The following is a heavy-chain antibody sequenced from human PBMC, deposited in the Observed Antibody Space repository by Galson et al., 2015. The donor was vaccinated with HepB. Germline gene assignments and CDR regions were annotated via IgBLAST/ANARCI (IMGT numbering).Heavy chain of an antibody. CDR3: ARDKGGYSYGPKANFFFDY. CDR2: ISYDGSNK. Sequence: SLRLSCAASGFTFSSYAMHWVRQAPGKGLEWVAVISYDGSNKYYADSVKGRFTISRDNSKNTLYLQMNSLRAEDTAVYYCARDKGGYSYGPKANFFFDYWGQGTLVTVSS. J-gene: IGHJ4*02. V-gene: IGHV3-30-3*01. D-gene: IGHD5-18*01. CDR1: GFTFSSYA.